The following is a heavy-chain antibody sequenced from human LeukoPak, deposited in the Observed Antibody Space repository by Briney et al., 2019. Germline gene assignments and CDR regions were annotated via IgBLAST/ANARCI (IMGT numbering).Heavy chain of an antibody. Sequence: KAGGSLRLSCTASGFTFINYSMNWVRQAPGKGLEWVSYADSVRGRFTISRDNTKNSLYLQMDSLTADDTAVYFCACLRGPSDYWGQGTLVTVSS. D-gene: IGHD4-17*01. CDR1: GFTFINYS. V-gene: IGHV3-69-1*01. J-gene: IGHJ4*02. CDR3: ACLRGPSDY.